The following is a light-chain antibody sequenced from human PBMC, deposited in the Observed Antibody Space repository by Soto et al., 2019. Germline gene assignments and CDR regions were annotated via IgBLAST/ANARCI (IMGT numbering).Light chain of an antibody. J-gene: IGLJ3*02. CDR3: TSYTSYAGSIWV. CDR1: SSDVGSYNF. Sequence: QSALTQPPSASGSPGQSVTISCTGTSSDVGSYNFVSWYQQHPGKAPKLMIFEVSKRPSGVPDRFSGSKSGNTASLTVSGLQAEDEADYYCTSYTSYAGSIWVLGGGTKLTVL. V-gene: IGLV2-8*01. CDR2: EVS.